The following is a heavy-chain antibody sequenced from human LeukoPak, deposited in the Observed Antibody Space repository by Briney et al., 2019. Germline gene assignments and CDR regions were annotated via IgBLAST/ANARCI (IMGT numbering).Heavy chain of an antibody. D-gene: IGHD3-3*01. CDR3: ARGGTIFGVVIDYFDY. J-gene: IGHJ4*02. CDR2: IYTSGST. Sequence: SETLSLTCTVSGGSISSYYWSWIWQPPGKGLEWIGCIYTSGSTNYNPSLTSRVTISVDTSKNQFSLKLSSVTAADTAVYYCARGGTIFGVVIDYFDYWGQGTLVTVSS. V-gene: IGHV4-4*08. CDR1: GGSISSYY.